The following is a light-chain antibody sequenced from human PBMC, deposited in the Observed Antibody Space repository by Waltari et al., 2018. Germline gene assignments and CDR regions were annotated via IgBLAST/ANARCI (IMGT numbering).Light chain of an antibody. CDR2: ANT. CDR1: RSNIGNNY. Sequence: QSVLTQPPSVSAAPGQRVTISCSGGRSNIGNNYVSWYRQFPGTAPKLLLHANTGRPSAIPGRFAGSRSGPSATLDITGLQAGDEADYYCGTWDSSLSGAGFGGGTPLTVL. J-gene: IGLJ7*01. V-gene: IGLV1-51*02. CDR3: GTWDSSLSGAG.